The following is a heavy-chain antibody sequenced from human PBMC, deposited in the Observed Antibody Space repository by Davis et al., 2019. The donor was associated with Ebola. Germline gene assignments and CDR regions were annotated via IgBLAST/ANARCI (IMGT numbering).Heavy chain of an antibody. CDR3: ARRVWYYGMDV. J-gene: IGHJ6*04. V-gene: IGHV3-21*04. CDR1: GFTFSSNS. D-gene: IGHD3-10*01. Sequence: GGSLRLSCAASGFTFSSNSMNWVRQAPGKGLEWVSFISSSSNYIYYADSVKGRFTVSRDNAKNSLYLQMNSLRAEDTAVYYCARRVWYYGMDVWGKGTTVTVSS. CDR2: ISSSSNYI.